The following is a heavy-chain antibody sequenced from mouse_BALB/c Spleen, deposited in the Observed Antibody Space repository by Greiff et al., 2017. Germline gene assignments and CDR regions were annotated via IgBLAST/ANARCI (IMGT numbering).Heavy chain of an antibody. J-gene: IGHJ4*01. CDR1: GFNIKDSY. V-gene: IGHV14-3*02. CDR2: IDPANGNT. Sequence: VTLKVSGAELVKPGASVKLSCTASGFNIKDSYMHWVQQRPEQGLEWIGRIDPANGNTKYDPKFQGKATITADTSSNTAYLQLSSLTSEDTAVYYCAPYGSSLYYAMDYWGQGTSVTVSS. D-gene: IGHD1-1*01. CDR3: APYGSSLYYAMDY.